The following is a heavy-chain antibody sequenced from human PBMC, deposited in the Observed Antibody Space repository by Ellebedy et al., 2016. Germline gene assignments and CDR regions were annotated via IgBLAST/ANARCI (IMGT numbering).Heavy chain of an antibody. D-gene: IGHD4-17*01. V-gene: IGHV3-23*01. CDR2: ISGGGDAT. Sequence: GESLKISXAASGFAFKSFFMSWVRQAPGGGLEWVSTISGGGDATVYADSVKGRFTISRDNSRNTLYLQMNSLRAEDTAVYYCYYGHYSGSWGQGTLVTVSS. CDR3: YYGHYSGS. J-gene: IGHJ4*02. CDR1: GFAFKSFF.